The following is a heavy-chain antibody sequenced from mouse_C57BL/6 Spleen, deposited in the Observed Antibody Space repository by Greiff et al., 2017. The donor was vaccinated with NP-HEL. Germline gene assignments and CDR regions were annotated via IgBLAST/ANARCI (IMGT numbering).Heavy chain of an antibody. V-gene: IGHV1-15*01. CDR3: TITTVVEGFAY. D-gene: IGHD1-1*01. Sequence: VQLQQSGAELVRPGASVTLSCKASGYTFTDYEMHWVKQTPVHGLEWIGAIDPETGGTAYNQKFKGKAILTADKSSSTAYMELRSLTSEDSAVYYCTITTVVEGFAYWGQGTLVTVSA. CDR1: GYTFTDYE. J-gene: IGHJ3*01. CDR2: IDPETGGT.